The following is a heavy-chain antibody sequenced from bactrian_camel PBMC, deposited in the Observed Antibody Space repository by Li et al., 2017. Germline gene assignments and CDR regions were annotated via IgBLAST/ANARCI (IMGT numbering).Heavy chain of an antibody. Sequence: HVQLVESGGGAVQAGGSLRLSCTAVSGRTFEDPAMAWYRQAPGNECEFVSAILTHGAAYYADAVKGRFTISHDSAENTMYLQMNNLQPEDTATYYCAEGRGSRGEHCSPSTTGARGPRSPSP. CDR1: GRTFEDPA. CDR2: ILTHGAA. V-gene: IGHV3S55*01. D-gene: IGHD6*01. J-gene: IGHJ4*01. CDR3: AEGRGSRGEHCSPSTT.